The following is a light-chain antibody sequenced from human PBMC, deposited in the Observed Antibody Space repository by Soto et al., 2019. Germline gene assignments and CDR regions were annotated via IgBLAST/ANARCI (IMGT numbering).Light chain of an antibody. Sequence: QSALTQPRSVSGSPGQSVTISCTGTSSDVGGYDYVSWYRQHPGKVPKLIIYEVNKRPSGVSNRFSGSKSANTASLTISGLQADDEADYYCSSFTSSSTQVFGGGTKLTVL. CDR3: SSFTSSSTQV. V-gene: IGLV2-14*01. J-gene: IGLJ3*02. CDR2: EVN. CDR1: SSDVGGYDY.